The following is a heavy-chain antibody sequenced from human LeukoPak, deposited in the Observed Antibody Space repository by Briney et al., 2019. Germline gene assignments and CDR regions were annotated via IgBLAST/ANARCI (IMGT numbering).Heavy chain of an antibody. CDR1: GCTFSSYS. CDR3: AREYPAMAYDY. V-gene: IGHV3-21*01. J-gene: IGHJ4*02. Sequence: GGSLRLSCAASGCTFSSYSMNWVRQAPGKGLEWVSSICSSSSYIYYADSVKGRFSISRDDAKKSLFLQMTNLRVDDSAVYYCAREYPAMAYDYWGQGNLVTVSS. CDR2: ICSSSSYI. D-gene: IGHD5-18*01.